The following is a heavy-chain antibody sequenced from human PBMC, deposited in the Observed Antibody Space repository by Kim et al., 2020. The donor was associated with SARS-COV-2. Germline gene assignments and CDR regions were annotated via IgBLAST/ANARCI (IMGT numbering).Heavy chain of an antibody. CDR2: INAGNGKT. CDR1: GYTFTTYA. Sequence: ASVKVSCKASGYTFTTYAIHWVRQAPGQRLEWMGLINAGNGKTKYSQKFQCRVPITRDTSATTAFMELSSPRSEDTAVYYFARGPATYFAYWGQGTLFTV. V-gene: IGHV1-3*01. J-gene: IGHJ4*02. D-gene: IGHD1-26*01. CDR3: ARGPATYFAY.